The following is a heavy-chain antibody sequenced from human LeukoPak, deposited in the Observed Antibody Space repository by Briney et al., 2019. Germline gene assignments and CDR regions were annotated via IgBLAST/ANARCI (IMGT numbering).Heavy chain of an antibody. CDR3: ARDQGYDSSGYYVGYYFDY. CDR2: IYTSGST. V-gene: IGHV4-4*07. D-gene: IGHD3-22*01. J-gene: IGHJ4*02. CDR1: GGSISRHY. Sequence: SETLSLTCPVSGGSISRHYWIWIRQPARNGREWIGRIYTSGSTNYNPSPKSRDTMSVDTSKNQFSLKLSSVTAADTAVYYCARDQGYDSSGYYVGYYFDYWGQGTRVTVSS.